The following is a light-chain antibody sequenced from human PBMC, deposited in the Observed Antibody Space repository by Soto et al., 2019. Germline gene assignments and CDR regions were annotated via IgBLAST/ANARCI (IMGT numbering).Light chain of an antibody. CDR1: SSYVGGYNY. Sequence: SVLTQPASVSGSPGQSITISCTGTSSYVGGYNYVSWYQQHPGKAPKLMIYDVSNRPSGVSNRFSGSKSGNTASLTISGLQAEDEADYYCSSYTSSSTYVFGTGTKVPVL. CDR2: DVS. CDR3: SSYTSSSTYV. J-gene: IGLJ1*01. V-gene: IGLV2-14*01.